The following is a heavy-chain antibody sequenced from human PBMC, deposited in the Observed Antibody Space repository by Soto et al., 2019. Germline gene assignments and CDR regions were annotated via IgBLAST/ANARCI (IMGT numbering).Heavy chain of an antibody. J-gene: IGHJ5*01. CDR3: ARSGVTGIVIPSHWFDT. CDR1: GDSIGGVGY. D-gene: IGHD2-21*02. V-gene: IGHV4-31*03. CDR2: ISSSGST. Sequence: SETLSLTCTVSGDSIGGVGYWSWIRQFPGRGLEWIGCISSSGSTYYNPALNNRISLSLDTSQNQFSLKLLSLTAADTAIYYCARSGVTGIVIPSHWFDTWGQGTLVPVSS.